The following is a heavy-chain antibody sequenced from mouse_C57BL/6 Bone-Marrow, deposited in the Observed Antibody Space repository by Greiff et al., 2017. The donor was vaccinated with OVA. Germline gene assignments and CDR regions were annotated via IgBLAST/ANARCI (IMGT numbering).Heavy chain of an antibody. CDR1: GYAFSSYW. CDR2: IYPGDGDT. CDR3: ARTGQLRPAWFAY. Sequence: QVQLKQSGAELVKPGASVKISCKASGYAFSSYWMNWVKQRPGKGLEWIGQIYPGDGDTNYNGKFKGKATLTADKSSSTAYMQLSSLTSEDSAVYFCARTGQLRPAWFAYWGQGTLVTVSA. J-gene: IGHJ3*01. V-gene: IGHV1-80*01. D-gene: IGHD3-2*02.